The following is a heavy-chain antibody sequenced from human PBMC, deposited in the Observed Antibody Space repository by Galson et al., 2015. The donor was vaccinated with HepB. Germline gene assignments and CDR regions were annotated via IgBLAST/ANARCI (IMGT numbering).Heavy chain of an antibody. V-gene: IGHV1-69*01. CDR2: IIPIFGTA. CDR1: GGTFSSYA. Sequence: VKVSCKASGGTFSSYAISWVRQAPGQGLEWMGGIIPIFGTANYAQKFQGRVTITADESTSTAYMELSSLRSEDAAVYYCASAPAGAVTTLGYWGQGTLVTVSS. D-gene: IGHD4-17*01. J-gene: IGHJ4*02. CDR3: ASAPAGAVTTLGY.